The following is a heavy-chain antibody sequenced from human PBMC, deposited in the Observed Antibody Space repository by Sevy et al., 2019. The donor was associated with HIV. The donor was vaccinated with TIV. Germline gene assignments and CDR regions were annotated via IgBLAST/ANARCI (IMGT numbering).Heavy chain of an antibody. CDR3: AGENAWGRGYS. D-gene: IGHD1-26*01. Sequence: SETLSLTCTVSGGSITSLYWNWIRQPPGKGMEWIANISYNGQINYNPSLKSRVTLSLDTSKNQFSLRLGSVTAADTAMYYCAGENAWGRGYSWGQGTLVTVSS. V-gene: IGHV4-59*08. J-gene: IGHJ4*02. CDR1: GGSITSLY. CDR2: ISYNGQI.